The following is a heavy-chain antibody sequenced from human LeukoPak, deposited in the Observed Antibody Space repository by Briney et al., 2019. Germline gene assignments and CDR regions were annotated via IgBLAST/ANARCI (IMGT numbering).Heavy chain of an antibody. CDR2: IIPIFGTA. J-gene: IGHJ4*02. CDR1: GGTFSSYA. Sequence: ASVKVSCKASGGTFSSYAISWVRQAPGQGLEWMGGIIPIFGTANYAQKFQGRVTITADESTSTVYMDLSSLRSEDTAVYYCAKAPRNSSTMLDYWGQGTLVTVSS. D-gene: IGHD6-13*01. CDR3: AKAPRNSSTMLDY. V-gene: IGHV1-69*01.